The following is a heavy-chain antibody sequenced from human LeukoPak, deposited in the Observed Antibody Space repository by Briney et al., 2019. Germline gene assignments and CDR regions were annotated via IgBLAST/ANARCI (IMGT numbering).Heavy chain of an antibody. J-gene: IGHJ3*02. D-gene: IGHD2-15*01. CDR2: IWYDGSNK. Sequence: GRSLRLSCVASGFTFSSYGMYWVRQARGKGLEWVAVIWYDGSNKYYADSVKGRFTISRDNSKNTLYLQMNSLRAEDTAVYYCARVLCSGGTCLDAFDIWGQGTMVTVSS. V-gene: IGHV3-33*01. CDR1: GFTFSSYG. CDR3: ARVLCSGGTCLDAFDI.